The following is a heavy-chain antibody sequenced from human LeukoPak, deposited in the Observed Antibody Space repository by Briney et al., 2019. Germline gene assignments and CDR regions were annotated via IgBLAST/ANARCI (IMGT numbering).Heavy chain of an antibody. V-gene: IGHV3-21*01. CDR3: AAYDSSGYVDF. Sequence: GGSLRLSCAASGFTFSSYGMHWVRQAPGKGLEWVSFISGRGTYIYYADSVKGRFTISRDNAKNSVSLQMSSLRVDDTAVYYCAAYDSSGYVDFWGQGTLVTVSS. D-gene: IGHD3-22*01. CDR2: ISGRGTYI. J-gene: IGHJ4*02. CDR1: GFTFSSYG.